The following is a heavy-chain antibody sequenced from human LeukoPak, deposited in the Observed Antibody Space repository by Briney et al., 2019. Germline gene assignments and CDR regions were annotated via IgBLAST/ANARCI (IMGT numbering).Heavy chain of an antibody. CDR3: ARGRDSSGWYGTLNY. CDR1: GGSFSGYY. V-gene: IGHV4-34*01. D-gene: IGHD6-19*01. J-gene: IGHJ4*02. Sequence: PSETLSLTCAVYGGSFSGYYWTWIRQPPGKGLEWIGEINHSGSTNYNPSLKSRVTISVDTSKNQFSLKLSPVTAADTAVYYCARGRDSSGWYGTLNYWGQGTLVTVSS. CDR2: INHSGST.